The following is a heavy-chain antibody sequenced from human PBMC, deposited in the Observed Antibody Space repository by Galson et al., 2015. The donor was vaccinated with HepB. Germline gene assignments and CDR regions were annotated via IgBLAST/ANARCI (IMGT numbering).Heavy chain of an antibody. V-gene: IGHV1-69*13. CDR3: ASYYDSSGYYPAHFDY. Sequence: SVKVSCKASGGTFCSYAISWVRQAPGQGLEWMGGIIPIFGTANYAQKFQGRVTITADESTSTAYMELSSLRSEDTAVYYCASYYDSSGYYPAHFDYWGQGTLVTVSS. D-gene: IGHD3-22*01. CDR1: GGTFCSYA. J-gene: IGHJ4*02. CDR2: IIPIFGTA.